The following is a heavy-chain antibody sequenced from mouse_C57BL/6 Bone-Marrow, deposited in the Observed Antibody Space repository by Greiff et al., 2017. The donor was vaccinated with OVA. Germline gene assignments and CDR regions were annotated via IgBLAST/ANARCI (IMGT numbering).Heavy chain of an antibody. V-gene: IGHV1-69*01. CDR3: ARGGFGYYGLDY. D-gene: IGHD1-2*01. J-gene: IGHJ2*01. Sequence: QVQLQQPGAELVMPGASVKLSCKASGYTFTSYWMHWVKQRPGQGLEWIGEIDPSDSDTNYNQKFKGKSTLTVDKSSSTAYMQLSSLTSEDSAVYYCARGGFGYYGLDYWGQGTTLTVSS. CDR1: GYTFTSYW. CDR2: IDPSDSDT.